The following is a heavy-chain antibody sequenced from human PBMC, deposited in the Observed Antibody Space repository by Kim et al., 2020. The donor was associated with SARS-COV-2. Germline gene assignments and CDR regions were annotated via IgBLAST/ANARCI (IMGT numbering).Heavy chain of an antibody. J-gene: IGHJ5*02. V-gene: IGHV1-18*01. D-gene: IGHD5-18*01. CDR1: GYTFTSYG. Sequence: ASVKVSCKASGYTFTSYGISWVRQAPGQGLEWMGWISAYNGNTNYAQKLQGRVTMTTDTSTSTAYMELRSLRSDDTAVYYCARVEPGPQTPMVRNTNWFDHWGQGTLVTVAS. CDR3: ARVEPGPQTPMVRNTNWFDH. CDR2: ISAYNGNT.